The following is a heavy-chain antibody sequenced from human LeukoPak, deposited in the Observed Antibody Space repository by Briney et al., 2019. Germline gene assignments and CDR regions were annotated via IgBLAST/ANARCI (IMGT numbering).Heavy chain of an antibody. D-gene: IGHD5-24*01. CDR2: INRDGSER. Sequence: GGSLRLSCAASGFTFSSYAMNWVRQAPGKGLEWVANINRDGSERYYVDSVKGRFTISRDNSKNTLYLQMNSLRAEDTAVYYCAKKMDPFDYWGQGTLVAVSS. CDR1: GFTFSSYA. V-gene: IGHV3-7*03. J-gene: IGHJ4*02. CDR3: AKKMDPFDY.